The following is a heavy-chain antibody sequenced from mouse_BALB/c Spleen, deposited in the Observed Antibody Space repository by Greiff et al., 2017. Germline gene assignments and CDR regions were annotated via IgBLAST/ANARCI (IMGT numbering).Heavy chain of an antibody. V-gene: IGHV1-54*01. J-gene: IGHJ4*01. Sequence: QVQLKQSGAELVRPGTSVKVSCKASGYAFTNYLIEWVKQRPGQGLEWIGVINPGSGGTNYNEKFKGKATLTADKSSSTAYMQLSSLTSDDSAVYFCARGHYRYDDGYYYAMDYWGQGTSVTVSS. CDR2: INPGSGGT. CDR1: GYAFTNYL. D-gene: IGHD2-14*01. CDR3: ARGHYRYDDGYYYAMDY.